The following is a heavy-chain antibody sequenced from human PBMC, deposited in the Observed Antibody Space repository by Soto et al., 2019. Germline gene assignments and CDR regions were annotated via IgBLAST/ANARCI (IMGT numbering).Heavy chain of an antibody. CDR3: ARPRVRGVIDY. CDR1: GFTVSSNY. CDR2: IYSGGST. D-gene: IGHD3-10*01. J-gene: IGHJ4*02. V-gene: IGHV3-66*04. Sequence: GGSLRLSCAASGFTVSSNYMSWVRQAPGKGLEWVSVIYSGGSTYYADSVKGRFTISRDNSKNTLYLQMNSLRAEDTAVYYCARPRVRGVIDYWGQGTLVTVSS.